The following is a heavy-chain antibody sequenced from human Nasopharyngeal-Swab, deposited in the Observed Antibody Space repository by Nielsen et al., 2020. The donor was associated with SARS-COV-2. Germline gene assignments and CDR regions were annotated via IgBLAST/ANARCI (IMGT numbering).Heavy chain of an antibody. CDR2: ISYDGSNK. CDR1: GFTFSSYA. J-gene: IGHJ4*02. Sequence: LSLTCAASGFTFSSYAMHWVRQAPGKGLEWVAVISYDGSNKYYADSVKGRFTISRDNSKNTLYLQMNSLRAEDTAVYYCARDEGCFDYWGQGTLVTASS. D-gene: IGHD2-15*01. CDR3: ARDEGCFDY. V-gene: IGHV3-30-3*01.